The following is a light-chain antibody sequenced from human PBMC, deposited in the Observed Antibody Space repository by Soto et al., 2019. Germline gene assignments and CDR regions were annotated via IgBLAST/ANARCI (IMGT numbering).Light chain of an antibody. Sequence: EVVLTHSPATLSVSPGEGATLSCRASQSVRRNLAWYQQRPGQAPRLLVYDSSTRATGIPARFSGSGSGTEFTLTISTLQSEDFEVYYCQQYDKWPPTFGKGTKVDIX. CDR3: QQYDKWPPT. J-gene: IGKJ1*01. CDR2: DSS. CDR1: QSVRRN. V-gene: IGKV3-15*01.